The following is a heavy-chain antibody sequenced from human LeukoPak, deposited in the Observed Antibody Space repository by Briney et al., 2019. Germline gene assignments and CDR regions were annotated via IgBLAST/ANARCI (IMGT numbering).Heavy chain of an antibody. CDR3: AKEVEGITGTTQVSYFDY. Sequence: GGSLRLSCAASGFTFSSYSMNWVRQAPGKGLEWVSYISSSSSTIYYADSVKGRFTISRDNAKNSLYLQMNSLRAEDTAVYYCAKEVEGITGTTQVSYFDYWGQGTLVTVSS. CDR2: ISSSSSTI. J-gene: IGHJ4*02. V-gene: IGHV3-48*01. CDR1: GFTFSSYS. D-gene: IGHD1-20*01.